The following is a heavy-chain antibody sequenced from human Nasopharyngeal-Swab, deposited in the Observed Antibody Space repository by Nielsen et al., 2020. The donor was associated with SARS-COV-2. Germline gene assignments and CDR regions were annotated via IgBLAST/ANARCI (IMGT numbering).Heavy chain of an antibody. Sequence: ETLALTCTVWGGSISSYYWSWIRQPPGKGLEWIGYIYYSGSTNYNPSLKSRVTISVDTSKNQFSLKLSSVTAADTAVYYCAREEYSGYDWFDPWGQGTLVTVSS. J-gene: IGHJ5*02. CDR3: AREEYSGYDWFDP. V-gene: IGHV4-59*01. CDR2: IYYSGST. D-gene: IGHD5-12*01. CDR1: GGSISSYY.